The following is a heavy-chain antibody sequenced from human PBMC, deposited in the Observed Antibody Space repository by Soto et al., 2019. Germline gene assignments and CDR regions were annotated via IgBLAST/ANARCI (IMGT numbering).Heavy chain of an antibody. CDR2: IFYSGTT. D-gene: IGHD3-9*01. Sequence: PSETLSLTCTVSGDSISSSSYYWVWIRQPPGRGLEWIGSIFYSGTTYYNPSLKSRVTISIDTSRNQFSLKLTSVTAADTAVYYCAKTGPYDILTYWYFDLWGRGTLVTVSS. CDR3: AKTGPYDILTYWYFDL. V-gene: IGHV4-39*01. J-gene: IGHJ2*01. CDR1: GDSISSSSYY.